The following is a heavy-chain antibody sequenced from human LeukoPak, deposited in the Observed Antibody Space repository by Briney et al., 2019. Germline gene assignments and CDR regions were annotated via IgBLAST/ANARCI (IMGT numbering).Heavy chain of an antibody. CDR2: ISSTSTTK. D-gene: IGHD4-17*01. Sequence: PGGSLRLSCTASGFTLSTYTMNWVRQAPGKGLEGVSYISSTSTTKYYADSVKGRFTISRDNSKNSLDLQMNRLTAEDTAVYYCARDRSLVDGDYGVWFDAWGQGSLVTVSS. CDR3: ARDRSLVDGDYGVWFDA. V-gene: IGHV3-48*04. CDR1: GFTLSTYT. J-gene: IGHJ5*02.